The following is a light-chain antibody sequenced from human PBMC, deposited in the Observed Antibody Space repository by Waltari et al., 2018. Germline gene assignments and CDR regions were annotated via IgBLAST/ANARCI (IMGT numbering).Light chain of an antibody. CDR3: QQSYSTPRT. J-gene: IGKJ1*01. CDR1: QSIRRY. V-gene: IGKV1-39*01. CDR2: AAS. Sequence: DIQMNQSPSSLSASVGDRVTITCLARQSIRRYLNWYQQKPGKAPKLLIYAASSLQSGVPSRFSGSGSGTDFTLTISSLQPEDFATYYCQQSYSTPRTFGQGTKVEIK.